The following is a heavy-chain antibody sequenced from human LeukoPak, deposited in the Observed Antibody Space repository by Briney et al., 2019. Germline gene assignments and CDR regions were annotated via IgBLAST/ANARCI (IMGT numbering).Heavy chain of an antibody. D-gene: IGHD6-19*01. Sequence: GGSLRLSCAASGFTVSSNYMSWVRQAPGKGLEWVSVIYSGGSTYYADSVKGRFTISRDNSKNTLYLQMNSLRAEDTAVYYCARDDSFDDIAVAALIDYWGQGTLVTVSS. J-gene: IGHJ4*02. V-gene: IGHV3-66*01. CDR1: GFTVSSNY. CDR2: IYSGGST. CDR3: ARDDSFDDIAVAALIDY.